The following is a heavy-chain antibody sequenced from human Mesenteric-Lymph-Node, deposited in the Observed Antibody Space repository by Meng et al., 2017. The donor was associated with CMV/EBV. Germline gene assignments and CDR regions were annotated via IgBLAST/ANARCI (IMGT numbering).Heavy chain of an antibody. J-gene: IGHJ4*02. CDR2: MSYSGST. D-gene: IGHD7-27*01. V-gene: IGHV4-59*13. CDR1: GGSFSSYP. CDR3: GRDNWGSIDY. Sequence: QVQLQESGPGLVKPSETLSLTCTVSGGSFSSYPWSWIRQRPGKGLEWVGYMSYSGSTNYNPSLKSRITMSLDTSKNQFSLELSSVTAADTAVYYCGRDNWGSIDYWGQGTLVTVSS.